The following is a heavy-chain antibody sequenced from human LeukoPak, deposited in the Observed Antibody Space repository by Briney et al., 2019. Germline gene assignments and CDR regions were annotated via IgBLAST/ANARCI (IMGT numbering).Heavy chain of an antibody. CDR3: ARDFALGTFDI. J-gene: IGHJ3*02. CDR1: GGSISSGSYY. Sequence: TLSLTCTVSGGSISSGSYYWSWIRQPAGKGLEWIGRIYTSGGTNYNPSLKSRVTISVDTSKNQFSLKLSSVTAADTAVYYCARDFALGTFDIWGQGTMVTVSS. V-gene: IGHV4-61*02. CDR2: IYTSGGT. D-gene: IGHD3-3*01.